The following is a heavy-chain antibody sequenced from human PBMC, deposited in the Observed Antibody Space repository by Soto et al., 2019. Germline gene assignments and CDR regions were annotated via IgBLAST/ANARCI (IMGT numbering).Heavy chain of an antibody. Sequence: SETLSLTCAVYGGSFSDYYWSWIRQPPGKGLEWIGEINHSGSTNYNPSLKSRVTISVDTSKNQFSLKLSSVTAADTAVYYCARGDLRRDFWGQGTLVTVSS. V-gene: IGHV4-34*01. J-gene: IGHJ4*02. CDR3: ARGDLRRDF. CDR1: GGSFSDYY. CDR2: INHSGST.